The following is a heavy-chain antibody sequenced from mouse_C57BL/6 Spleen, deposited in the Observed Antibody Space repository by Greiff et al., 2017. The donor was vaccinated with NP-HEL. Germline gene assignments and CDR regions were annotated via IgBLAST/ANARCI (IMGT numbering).Heavy chain of an antibody. CDR2: ISASGST. Sequence: EVKLLESGPALVKPSQTVSLTCTVTGYSITNGNHWWEWIRQGPGSKLEWKGYISASGSTDSNPSHKRRISTTRTTSKNQLFLQLNSVTTENIATYNCARGDYGSGLDYWGQGTTLTVSS. J-gene: IGHJ2*01. V-gene: IGHV3-4*01. CDR3: ARGDYGSGLDY. D-gene: IGHD1-1*01. CDR1: GYSITNGNHW.